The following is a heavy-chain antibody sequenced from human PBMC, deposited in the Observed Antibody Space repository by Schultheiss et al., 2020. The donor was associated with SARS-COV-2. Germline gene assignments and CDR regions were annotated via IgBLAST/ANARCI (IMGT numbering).Heavy chain of an antibody. CDR2: INHSGST. Sequence: SETLSLTCTVSGGSISSYYWSWIRQPAGKGLEWIGEINHSGSTNYNPSLKSRVTISVDTSKNQFSLKLSSVTAADTAVYYCARGSIRFLEWLAFDYWGQGTLVTVSS. D-gene: IGHD3-3*01. J-gene: IGHJ4*02. CDR1: GGSISSYY. CDR3: ARGSIRFLEWLAFDY. V-gene: IGHV4-59*01.